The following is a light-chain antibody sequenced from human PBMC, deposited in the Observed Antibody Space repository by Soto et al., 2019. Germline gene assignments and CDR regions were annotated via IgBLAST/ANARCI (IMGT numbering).Light chain of an antibody. Sequence: QSALTQPASVSGSPGQSITISCTGTSSDVGGYNYVSWYQQHPGKAPKLMIYEVSNRPSGVSNRFSDSKSGNTASLTISGLLAEDEADYYCCAYTSSSTSYVFGTGTNVTVL. CDR2: EVS. CDR3: CAYTSSSTSYV. J-gene: IGLJ1*01. V-gene: IGLV2-14*01. CDR1: SSDVGGYNY.